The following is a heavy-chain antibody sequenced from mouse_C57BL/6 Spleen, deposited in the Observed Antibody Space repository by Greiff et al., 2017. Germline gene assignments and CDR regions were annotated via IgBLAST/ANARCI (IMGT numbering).Heavy chain of an antibody. CDR2: IYPGSGST. CDR1: GYTFTSYW. CDR3: ARGATVVYFDY. Sequence: QVQLQQPGAELVKPGASVTMSCKASGYTFTSYWITWVKQRPGQGLEWIGDIYPGSGSTNYNEKLQSKATLTVDTSSSTAYMQRSSLTSEDAAVYYCARGATVVYFDYWGQGTTLTVSS. J-gene: IGHJ2*01. V-gene: IGHV1-55*01. D-gene: IGHD1-1*01.